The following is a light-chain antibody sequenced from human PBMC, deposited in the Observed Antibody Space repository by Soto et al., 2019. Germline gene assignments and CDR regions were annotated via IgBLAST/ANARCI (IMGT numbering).Light chain of an antibody. Sequence: QSVLTQPASVSGSPGQSITISCTGTSSDVGGYNYVSWYQQHTGKAPKLMIYEVSKRPSGVPDRFSGAKSGNTASLTVSGLQAEDEADYYCNSYAGSNNWVFGGGTKVTVL. CDR1: SSDVGGYNY. J-gene: IGLJ3*02. CDR2: EVS. CDR3: NSYAGSNNWV. V-gene: IGLV2-8*01.